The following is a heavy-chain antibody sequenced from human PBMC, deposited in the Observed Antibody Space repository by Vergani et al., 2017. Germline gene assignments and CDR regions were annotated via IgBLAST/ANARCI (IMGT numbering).Heavy chain of an antibody. CDR2: INHSGST. V-gene: IGHV4-34*01. CDR3: AGGRLPGGRSGARRTSHMDV. D-gene: IGHD3-3*01. Sequence: QVQLQQWGAGLLKPSETLSLTCAVYGGSFSGYYWSWIRQPPGKGLEWIGEINHSGSTNYNPSLKSRFTISVDTSKNQFSLKLSSVTAADTAVYYWAGGRLPGGRSGARRTSHMDVWGKGTTVTVSS. CDR1: GGSFSGYY. J-gene: IGHJ6*03.